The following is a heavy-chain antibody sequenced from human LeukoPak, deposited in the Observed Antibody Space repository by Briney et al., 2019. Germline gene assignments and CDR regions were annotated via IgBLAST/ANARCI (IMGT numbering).Heavy chain of an antibody. J-gene: IGHJ4*02. CDR3: AKDALVGATHRCWFDY. CDR2: IRYDGSNK. CDR1: GFTFSSYG. D-gene: IGHD1-26*01. V-gene: IGHV3-30*02. Sequence: PGGSLRLSCAASGFTFSSYGIHWVRQAPGKGLEWVSFIRYDGSNKYYADSVKGRFTISRDNSKSTLYLQMNSPRAEDTAVYYCAKDALVGATHRCWFDYWGQGTLVTVSS.